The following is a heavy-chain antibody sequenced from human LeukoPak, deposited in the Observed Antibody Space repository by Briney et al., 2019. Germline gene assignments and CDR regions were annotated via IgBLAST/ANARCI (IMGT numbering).Heavy chain of an antibody. Sequence: ASVKVSCKASGYMFTGYYMYWVRQAPGQGLEWMGWINPNSGGTKYAQKFQGRVTMTRDTSISTACMELSRLRSDDTAVYYCARFMTGSGNYAFDIWGQGTMVSVSS. J-gene: IGHJ3*02. V-gene: IGHV1-2*02. CDR1: GYMFTGYY. CDR2: INPNSGGT. CDR3: ARFMTGSGNYAFDI. D-gene: IGHD3-10*01.